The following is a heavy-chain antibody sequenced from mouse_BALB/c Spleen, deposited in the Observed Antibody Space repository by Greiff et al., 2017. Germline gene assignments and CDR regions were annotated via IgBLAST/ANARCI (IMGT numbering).Heavy chain of an antibody. CDR2: ISTYYGDA. CDR1: GYTFTDYA. Sequence: QQSGAELVRPGVSVKISCKGSGYTFTDYAMHWVKQSHAKSLEWIGVISTYYGDASYNQKFKGKATMTVDKSSSTAYMELARLTSEDSAIYYCARTGGNYNYYAMDYWGQGTSVTVSS. CDR3: ARTGGNYNYYAMDY. J-gene: IGHJ4*01. D-gene: IGHD2-1*01. V-gene: IGHV1S137*01.